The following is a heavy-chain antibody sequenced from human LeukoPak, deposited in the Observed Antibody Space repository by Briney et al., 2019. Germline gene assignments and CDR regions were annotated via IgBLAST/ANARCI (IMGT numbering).Heavy chain of an antibody. CDR2: ISAYNGNT. CDR3: ARDPSYCSGGSCYLTLYYYYYGMDV. CDR1: GYTFTSYG. V-gene: IGHV1-18*01. J-gene: IGHJ6*02. D-gene: IGHD2-15*01. Sequence: ASVKVSCKASGYTFTSYGISWVRQAPGQGLEWMGWISAYNGNTNYAQKLQGRVTMTTDTSTSTAYMELRSLRSDDTAAYYCARDPSYCSGGSCYLTLYYYYYGMDVWGQGTTVTVSS.